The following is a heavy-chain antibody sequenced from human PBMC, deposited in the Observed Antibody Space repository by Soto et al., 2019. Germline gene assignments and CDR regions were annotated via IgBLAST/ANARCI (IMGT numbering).Heavy chain of an antibody. D-gene: IGHD5-12*01. CDR1: GFTFSSYS. Sequence: GGSLRLSCAASGFTFSSYSMNWVRQAPGKGLEWVSYISRSSSTIYYADSVKGRFTISRDSAKNSLYLQMNSLRAEDTAVYYCARSPLYGGYGVKAYVVDAFDIWGQGTMVTVSS. V-gene: IGHV3-48*01. CDR2: ISRSSSTI. J-gene: IGHJ3*02. CDR3: ARSPLYGGYGVKAYVVDAFDI.